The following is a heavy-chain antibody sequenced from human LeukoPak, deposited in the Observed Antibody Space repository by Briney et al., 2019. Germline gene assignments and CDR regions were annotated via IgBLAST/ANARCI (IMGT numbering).Heavy chain of an antibody. CDR2: INESGDNT. D-gene: IGHD2-2*01. J-gene: IGHJ5*02. CDR1: GFTFSSNA. CDR3: AKSTANWFDP. V-gene: IGHV3-23*01. Sequence: GGSLRLSCAASGFTFSSNAMAWVRQAPGEGLEWVSTINESGDNTFYADSVKGRFTISKDNSKSTLFLQMNNLRAEDTAVYHCAKSTANWFDPWGQGTLVTVSS.